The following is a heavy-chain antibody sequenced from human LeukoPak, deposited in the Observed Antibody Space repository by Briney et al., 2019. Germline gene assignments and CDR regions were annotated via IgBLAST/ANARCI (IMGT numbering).Heavy chain of an antibody. CDR2: TYYRSKLYN. V-gene: IGHV6-1*01. Sequence: SQTLSLTCAISGDSVSSNSAAWNWIRQSPSRGLEWLGRTYYRSKLYNDYAVSVKSRITINPDTSKNQFSLQLNSVTPEDTAVYYCARDVLLWFGELSGDYYYYGMDVWGKGTTVTVSS. CDR3: ARDVLLWFGELSGDYYYYGMDV. J-gene: IGHJ6*04. D-gene: IGHD3-10*01. CDR1: GDSVSSNSAA.